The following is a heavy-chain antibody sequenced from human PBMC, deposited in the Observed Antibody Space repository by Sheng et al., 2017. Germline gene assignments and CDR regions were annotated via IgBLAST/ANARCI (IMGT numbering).Heavy chain of an antibody. V-gene: IGHV3-48*03. CDR3: ASSLGSWPPVDY. D-gene: IGHD6-13*01. J-gene: IGHJ4*02. CDR2: ISSSGSTI. Sequence: VQLVESGGGLVQPGGSLRLSCAASGFTFSSYEMNWVRQAPGKGLEWVSYISSSGSTIYYADSVKGRFTISRDNAKNSLYLQMNSLRAEDTAVYYCASSLGSWPPVDYWGQGTLVTVSS. CDR1: GFTFSSYE.